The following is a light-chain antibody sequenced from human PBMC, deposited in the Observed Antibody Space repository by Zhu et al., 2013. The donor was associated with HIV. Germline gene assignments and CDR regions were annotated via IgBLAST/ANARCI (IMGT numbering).Light chain of an antibody. CDR3: QQYDTYSYT. J-gene: IGKJ2*01. CDR1: QDISSS. Sequence: DIQMTQSPSSLSASVGDRVTFTCRASQDISSSLAWFQQKPGKAPKSLIYDVSNLQSGVPSRFSGSGFGTDFTLTISTLQPEDFATYYCQQYDTYSYTFAQGTKLDIK. V-gene: IGKV1-16*01. CDR2: DVS.